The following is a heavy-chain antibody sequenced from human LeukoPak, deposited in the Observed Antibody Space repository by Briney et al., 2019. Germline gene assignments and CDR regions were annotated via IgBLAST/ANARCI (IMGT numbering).Heavy chain of an antibody. J-gene: IGHJ5*02. CDR1: GFTFTNYG. CDR2: MGGSDADR. D-gene: IGHD1-26*01. CDR3: AKDGVSFNKRWDWFDP. Sequence: GGSLRLTCAASGFTFTNYGMSWVRQTPGMGLEWVASMGGSDADRYYAGSVKGRFTISRDNSKGTVSLQLNSLRAEDTAVYYCAKDGVSFNKRWDWFDPWGQGTLVTVSS. V-gene: IGHV3-23*01.